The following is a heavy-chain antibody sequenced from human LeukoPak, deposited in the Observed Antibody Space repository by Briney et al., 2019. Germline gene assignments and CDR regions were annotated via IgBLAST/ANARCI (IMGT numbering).Heavy chain of an antibody. J-gene: IGHJ4*02. V-gene: IGHV1-46*01. CDR3: ARDPSLGSGPFDY. CDR2: INPSGGST. D-gene: IGHD3-3*01. Sequence: ASVKLSCKASGYTFTSYAMNWVRQAPGQGLEWVGIINPSGGSTSYAQKFQGRVTMTRDTSTSTVYMELSSLRSEDTAVYYCARDPSLGSGPFDYWGQGTLVTVSS. CDR1: GYTFTSYA.